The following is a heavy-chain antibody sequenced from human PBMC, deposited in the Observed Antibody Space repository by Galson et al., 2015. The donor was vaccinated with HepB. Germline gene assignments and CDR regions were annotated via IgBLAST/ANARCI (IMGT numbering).Heavy chain of an antibody. V-gene: IGHV3-23*01. Sequence: SLRLSCAASGFPFSSYAMNWVRQAPGKGLEWVSGISGSGGSTFYADSVKGRFTISRDNSEKTLYLQMNSLRAEDAALYYCAKVIPYDSSGYRGDAFDIWGQGTMVTVSS. CDR3: AKVIPYDSSGYRGDAFDI. D-gene: IGHD3-22*01. CDR2: ISGSGGST. CDR1: GFPFSSYA. J-gene: IGHJ3*02.